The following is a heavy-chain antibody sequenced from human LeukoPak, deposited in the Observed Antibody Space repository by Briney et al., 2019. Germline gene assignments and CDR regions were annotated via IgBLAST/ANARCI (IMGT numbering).Heavy chain of an antibody. CDR1: GYTFTGYY. CDR2: INPNSGGT. Sequence: GASVKVSCKASGYTFTGYYMRWVRQAPGQGLEWMGWINPNSGGTNYAQKFQGRVTMTRDTSTNTVYMELSSLRSEDTAVYYCARDQGSSGWYVNFYYYYGMDVWGQGTTVTVSS. D-gene: IGHD6-19*01. J-gene: IGHJ6*02. V-gene: IGHV1-2*02. CDR3: ARDQGSSGWYVNFYYYYGMDV.